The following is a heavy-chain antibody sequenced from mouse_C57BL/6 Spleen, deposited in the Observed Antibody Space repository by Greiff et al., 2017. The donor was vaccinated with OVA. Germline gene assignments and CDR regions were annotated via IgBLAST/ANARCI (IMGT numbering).Heavy chain of an antibody. CDR2: ISNGGGST. Sequence: VQLKESGGGLVQPGGSLKLSCAASGFTFSDYYMYWVRQTPEKRLEWVAYISNGGGSTYYPDTVKGRFTISRDNAKNTLYLQMSRLKSEDTAMYYCARQSLDYWGQGTTLTVSS. V-gene: IGHV5-12*01. CDR1: GFTFSDYY. J-gene: IGHJ2*01. CDR3: ARQSLDY.